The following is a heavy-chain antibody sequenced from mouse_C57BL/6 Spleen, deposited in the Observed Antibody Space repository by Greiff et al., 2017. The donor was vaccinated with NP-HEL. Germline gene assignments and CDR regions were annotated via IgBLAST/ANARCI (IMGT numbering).Heavy chain of an antibody. J-gene: IGHJ2*01. V-gene: IGHV1-4*01. D-gene: IGHD1-3*01. CDR2: SNPSSGYT. CDR1: GYTFTSYT. Sequence: QVQLKQSGAELARPGASVKMSCKASGYTFTSYTMHWVKQRPGQGLEWIGYSNPSSGYTKYNQKFKDKATLTADKSSSTAYMKMSSLTSEDSAVYYCARDDNLFDYWGQGTTLTVSS. CDR3: ARDDNLFDY.